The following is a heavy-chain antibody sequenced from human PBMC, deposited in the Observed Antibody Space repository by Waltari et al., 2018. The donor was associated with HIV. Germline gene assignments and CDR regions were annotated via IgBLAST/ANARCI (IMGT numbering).Heavy chain of an antibody. CDR3: TSEEDYGSGTHFDY. V-gene: IGHV3-15*01. CDR1: GFTLNSVW. D-gene: IGHD3-10*01. J-gene: IGHJ4*02. Sequence: EVQLVESGGDLLKPGGCLRLSCAASGFTLNSVWMSWVRQAPGKGLEWVGRIKTKGDGGATDYAAAVKGRFTISRDDSKNTVYLQMNSLKIEHTAVYYCTSEEDYGSGTHFDYWGQGTLVTVSS. CDR2: IKTKGDGGAT.